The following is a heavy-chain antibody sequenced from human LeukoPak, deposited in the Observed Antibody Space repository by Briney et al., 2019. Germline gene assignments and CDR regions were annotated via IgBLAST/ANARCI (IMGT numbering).Heavy chain of an antibody. CDR1: GYTFTSYG. CDR3: ARDRAESQWLVRCWFDP. CDR2: ISAYNGNT. V-gene: IGHV1-18*01. D-gene: IGHD6-19*01. Sequence: ASVKVSCKASGYTFTSYGISWVRQAPGQGLEWMGWISAYNGNTNYAQKFQGRPTMTRDTSISTAYMELSRLRSDDTAVYYCARDRAESQWLVRCWFDPWGQGTLVTVSS. J-gene: IGHJ5*02.